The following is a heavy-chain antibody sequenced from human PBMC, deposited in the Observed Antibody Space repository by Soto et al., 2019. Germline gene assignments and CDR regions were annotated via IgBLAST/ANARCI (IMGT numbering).Heavy chain of an antibody. V-gene: IGHV1-18*01. CDR3: ARVGYGEYVGNGMDV. Sequence: ASVKVSCKASGYTFTSYGISWVRQAPGQGLEWMGWISAYNGNTNCAQKLQGRVTMTTDTSTSTAYMELRSLRSDDTAVYYCARVGYGEYVGNGMDVWGQGTTVTVCS. CDR2: ISAYNGNT. D-gene: IGHD4-17*01. CDR1: GYTFTSYG. J-gene: IGHJ6*02.